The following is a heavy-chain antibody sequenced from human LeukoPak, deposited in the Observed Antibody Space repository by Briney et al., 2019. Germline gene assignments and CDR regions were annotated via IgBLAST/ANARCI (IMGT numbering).Heavy chain of an antibody. CDR3: ARDLAGYCSGGSCDSHYYMDV. J-gene: IGHJ6*03. CDR2: IYYSGST. Sequence: PSETLSLTCTVSGGSISSSSYYWGWIRQPPGKGLEWIGSIYYSGSTYYNPSLKSRVTISVDTSKNQFSLKLSSVTAADTAVYYCARDLAGYCSGGSCDSHYYMDVWGKGTTVTISS. D-gene: IGHD2-15*01. V-gene: IGHV4-39*07. CDR1: GGSISSSSYY.